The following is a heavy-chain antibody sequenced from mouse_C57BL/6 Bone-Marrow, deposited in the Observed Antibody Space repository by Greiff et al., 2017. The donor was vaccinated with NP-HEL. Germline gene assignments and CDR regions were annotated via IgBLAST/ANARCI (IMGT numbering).Heavy chain of an antibody. Sequence: VQLVESGPGLVAPSQSLSITCTASGYSLTSYGVHWVRQPPGKGLEWLVVIWSDGSTTYNSALKSRLSISKDNSKSQVFLKMISLQTDDAAMYYCARRDGSSYRYFDVWGTGTTVTVSS. V-gene: IGHV2-6*03. CDR3: ARRDGSSYRYFDV. CDR1: GYSLTSYG. J-gene: IGHJ1*03. D-gene: IGHD1-1*01. CDR2: IWSDGST.